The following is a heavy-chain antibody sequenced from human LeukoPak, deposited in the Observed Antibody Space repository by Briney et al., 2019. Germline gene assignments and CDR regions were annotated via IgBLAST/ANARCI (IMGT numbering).Heavy chain of an antibody. J-gene: IGHJ5*02. CDR3: ARDRAVGWFDP. CDR1: GGSISSGGYY. Sequence: SETLSLTCTVSGGSISSGGYYWSWIRQHPGKGLEWIGYIYYSGSTYYNPSLKSRVTISVDTSKNQFSLKLSSVTAADTAVYYCARDRAVGWFDPWGQGTLVTVSS. CDR2: IYYSGST. V-gene: IGHV4-31*03.